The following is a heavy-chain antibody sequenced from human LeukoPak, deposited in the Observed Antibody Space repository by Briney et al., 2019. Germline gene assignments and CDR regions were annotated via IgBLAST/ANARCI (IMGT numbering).Heavy chain of an antibody. CDR1: GGSISSYY. V-gene: IGHV4-59*12. J-gene: IGHJ4*02. D-gene: IGHD5-18*01. CDR2: IYYSGST. CDR3: ARGGYSYGFDY. Sequence: TSETLSLTCTVSGGSISSYYWSWIRQPPGKGLEWIGYIYYSGSTNYNPSLKSRVTISVDTSKNQFSLKLSSVTAADTAVYYCARGGYSYGFDYWGQGTLVTVSS.